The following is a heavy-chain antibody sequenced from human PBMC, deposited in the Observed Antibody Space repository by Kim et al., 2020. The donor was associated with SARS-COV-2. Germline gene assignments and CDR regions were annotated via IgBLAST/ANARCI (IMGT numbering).Heavy chain of an antibody. V-gene: IGHV3-33*01. CDR3: ARTYGDYSFDY. CDR2: K. Sequence: KYYGDPVKGRFTISRDNSKNTLYLQMNSLRAEDTAVYYCARTYGDYSFDYWGQGTLVTVSS. D-gene: IGHD4-17*01. J-gene: IGHJ4*02.